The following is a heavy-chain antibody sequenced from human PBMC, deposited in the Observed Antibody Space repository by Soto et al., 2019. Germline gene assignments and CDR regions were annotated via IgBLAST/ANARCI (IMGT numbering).Heavy chain of an antibody. J-gene: IGHJ5*02. CDR2: IGTSGDT. CDR1: GFTFSRYD. D-gene: IGHD6-6*01. V-gene: IGHV3-13*04. Sequence: EVQVVESGGGLVQPGGSLRLSCAASGFTFSRYDMHWVRQATGRGLKWVSGIGTSGDTYYAGSVKGRFTISRENAKNSVYLQMNSLRAGDTAVYYCARGALGFDPWGQGTLVAVSS. CDR3: ARGALGFDP.